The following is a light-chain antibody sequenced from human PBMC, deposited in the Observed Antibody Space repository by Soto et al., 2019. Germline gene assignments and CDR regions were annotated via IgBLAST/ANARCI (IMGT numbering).Light chain of an antibody. Sequence: AIRMTQSPSSFSASTGDTVTITCRASQGISTYLVWYQQKPGKAPKLLTYDASTLQSGVPSRFSGSGSGTDFALTISRLQSEEFATYYCQQYSSYPVTFGQGTRLEI. J-gene: IGKJ5*01. CDR1: QGISTY. CDR3: QQYSSYPVT. CDR2: DAS. V-gene: IGKV1-8*01.